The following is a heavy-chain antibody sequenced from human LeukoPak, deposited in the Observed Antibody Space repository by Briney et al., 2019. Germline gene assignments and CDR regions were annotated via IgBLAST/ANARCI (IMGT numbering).Heavy chain of an antibody. V-gene: IGHV1-69*04. CDR3: AREILSHDYGDYYGMDV. Sequence: AVKVSCKASGGTFSSYAISWVRQAPGQGLEWMGRIIPILGIANYAQKFQGRVTITADKSTSTAYMELSSLRSEDTAVYYCAREILSHDYGDYYGMDVWGQGTTVTVSS. D-gene: IGHD4-17*01. J-gene: IGHJ6*02. CDR2: IIPILGIA. CDR1: GGTFSSYA.